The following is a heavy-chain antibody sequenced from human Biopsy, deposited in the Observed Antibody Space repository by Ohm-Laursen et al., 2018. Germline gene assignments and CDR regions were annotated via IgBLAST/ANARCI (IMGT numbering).Heavy chain of an antibody. J-gene: IGHJ4*02. CDR2: IYRTGTT. CDR3: ARMKGRGYFDY. D-gene: IGHD2-15*01. V-gene: IGHV4-38-2*01. Sequence: TLSLTCGVSGFSISSGFHWAWIRPPPGKGLERIGFIYRTGTTTYNPPFKSRVAMAVNTYKNQFSLTLNSVTAADTAVYYCARMKGRGYFDYWGQGTLVIVSS. CDR1: GFSISSGFH.